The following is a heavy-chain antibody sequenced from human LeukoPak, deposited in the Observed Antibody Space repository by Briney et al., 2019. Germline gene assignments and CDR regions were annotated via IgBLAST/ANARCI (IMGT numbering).Heavy chain of an antibody. CDR2: ISTYNGNT. CDR3: AREMGYCSSVSCTHSWLDP. D-gene: IGHD2-2*01. J-gene: IGHJ5*02. CDR1: GHTFTNYG. V-gene: IGHV1-18*01. Sequence: GASVKVSCKASGHTFTNYGINWVRQAPGQGLEWMGWISTYNGNTNYAQKLQGRVTMTTDTSTSTAYMELRSLRSDDTAVYYYAREMGYCSSVSCTHSWLDPWGQGTLVTVSS.